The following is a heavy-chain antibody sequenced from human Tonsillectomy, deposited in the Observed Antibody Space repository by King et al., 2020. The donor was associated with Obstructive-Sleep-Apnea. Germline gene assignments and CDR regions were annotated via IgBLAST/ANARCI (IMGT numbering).Heavy chain of an antibody. V-gene: IGHV4-38-2*01. D-gene: IGHD6-19*01. Sequence: QLQESCPGLGKPSETLSLTCSVSGNTISGGYYLGWIRQPPGKGLEWIGGIHHSGRTYYNPSLKSQVTISVDTSKDQFSLRLNSVTAADTAVYYCARGRSGWSEYFQHWGQGTLVTVSS. J-gene: IGHJ1*01. CDR1: GNTISGGYY. CDR3: ARGRSGWSEYFQH. CDR2: IHHSGRT.